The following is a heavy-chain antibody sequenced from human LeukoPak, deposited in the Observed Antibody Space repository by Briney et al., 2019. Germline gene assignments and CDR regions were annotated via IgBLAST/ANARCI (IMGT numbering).Heavy chain of an antibody. CDR2: ISNTGGST. CDR1: GFSFNTYA. V-gene: IGHV3-23*01. CDR3: ASAEGDS. Sequence: GGSLRLSCAASGFSFNTYAMSRVRQAPGKGLEWVSAISNTGGSTYYADSVKGRFTISRDKSKNTLSLQMNSLRAEDTAVYYCASAEGDSWGQGTLVTVSS. J-gene: IGHJ5*01.